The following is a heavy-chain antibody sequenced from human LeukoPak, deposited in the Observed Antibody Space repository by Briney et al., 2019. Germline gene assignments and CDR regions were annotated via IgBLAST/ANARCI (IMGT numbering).Heavy chain of an antibody. CDR3: ARDRRVTTVTTSLPAPPDY. V-gene: IGHV1-8*01. CDR2: MNPNSGNT. J-gene: IGHJ4*02. D-gene: IGHD4-17*01. Sequence: ASVKVSCKASGYTFTSYDINWVRQATGQGLEWMGWMNPNSGNTGYAQKFQGRVTVTRNTSISTAYMELSSLRSEDTAVYYCARDRRVTTVTTSLPAPPDYWGQGTLVTVSS. CDR1: GYTFTSYD.